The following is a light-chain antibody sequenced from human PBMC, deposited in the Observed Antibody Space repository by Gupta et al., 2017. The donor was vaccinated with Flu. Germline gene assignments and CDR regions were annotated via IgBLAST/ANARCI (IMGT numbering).Light chain of an antibody. CDR1: QSISSL. J-gene: IGKJ2*01. CDR3: QLQHT. CDR2: KTS. V-gene: IGKV1-5*03. Sequence: MTQFPSTLSASVGDRVTITCRASQSISSLLAWYQQKPGKAPKILIYKTSSLKSGVPSRFSGSGSGTEFTRTINSLQPDDSATYDCQLQHTFGQGTKLEIK.